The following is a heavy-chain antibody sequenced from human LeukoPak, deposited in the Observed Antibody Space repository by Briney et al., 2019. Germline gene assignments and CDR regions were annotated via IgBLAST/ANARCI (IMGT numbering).Heavy chain of an antibody. J-gene: IGHJ4*02. CDR1: GFTFSSYA. Sequence: GGSLRLSCAASGFTFSSYAMSWVRQAPGKGLEWVSAISGSGGSTYYADSVKGRFSISRDNSKNTLYLQMNSLSAEDTAVYYCAKGGGIQLWLRPAIDYWGQGTLVTVSS. V-gene: IGHV3-23*01. D-gene: IGHD5-18*01. CDR3: AKGGGIQLWLRPAIDY. CDR2: ISGSGGST.